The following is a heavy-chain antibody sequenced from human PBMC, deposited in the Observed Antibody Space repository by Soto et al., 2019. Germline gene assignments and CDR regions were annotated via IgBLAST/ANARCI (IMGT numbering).Heavy chain of an antibody. J-gene: IGHJ5*02. Sequence: EVQLLESGGGLVQPGGSLRLSWAASGFSFSGFAMSWVRQAPGKGLEWVSSISGSGAYTYYPDSVKGRFSISRDNSKKTLFLQMNSLRAEDSAVYYCAKHLADYDSGSFRWLDHWGQGTLVTVSS. CDR3: AKHLADYDSGSFRWLDH. D-gene: IGHD3-10*01. V-gene: IGHV3-23*01. CDR2: ISGSGAYT. CDR1: GFSFSGFA.